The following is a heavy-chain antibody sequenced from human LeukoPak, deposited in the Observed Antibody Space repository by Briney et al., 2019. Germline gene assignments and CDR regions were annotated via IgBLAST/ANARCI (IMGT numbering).Heavy chain of an antibody. CDR3: ARLVDPAMVTWYYFDY. CDR1: GGSFSGYY. J-gene: IGHJ4*02. V-gene: IGHV4-34*01. Sequence: SETLSLTCAVYGGSFSGYYWSWIRQPPGKGLEWIGEINHSGSTNYNPSLKSRVTISVDTSKNQFSLKLSSVTAADTAVYYCARLVDPAMVTWYYFDYWGQGTLVTVSS. CDR2: INHSGST. D-gene: IGHD5-18*01.